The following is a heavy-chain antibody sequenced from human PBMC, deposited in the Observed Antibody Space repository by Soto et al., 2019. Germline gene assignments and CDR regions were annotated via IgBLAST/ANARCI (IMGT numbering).Heavy chain of an antibody. J-gene: IGHJ6*02. CDR3: TAYVWFAEPLSRDV. CDR1: GFTFSGSA. D-gene: IGHD3-10*01. CDR2: VGSKADTYAT. V-gene: IGHV3-73*01. Sequence: PGGCLRLSCAASGFTFSGSAMHCVRQAPWKGLEWVGLVGSKADTYATAYAASVKGRFTFSREHSKNTAYLRMNSLSTEDTAAYYCTAYVWFAEPLSRDVRGQGTTVTVSS.